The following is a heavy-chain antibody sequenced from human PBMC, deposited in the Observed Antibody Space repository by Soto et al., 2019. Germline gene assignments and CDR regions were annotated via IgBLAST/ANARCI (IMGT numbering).Heavy chain of an antibody. V-gene: IGHV1-2*04. J-gene: IGHJ1*01. Sequence: GASVKVSCKASGYSFTDYHIHWVRQAPGQGLEWLGRINPKSGGTSTAQKFQGWVTMTTDTSISTASMELTRLTSDDTAIYYFARGDCTDCSKGVRSLFYF. CDR2: INPKSGGT. CDR3: ARGDCTDCSKGVRSLFYF. D-gene: IGHD2-8*01. CDR1: GYSFTDYH.